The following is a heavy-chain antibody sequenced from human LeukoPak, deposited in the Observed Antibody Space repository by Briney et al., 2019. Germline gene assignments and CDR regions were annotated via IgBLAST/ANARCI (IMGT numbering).Heavy chain of an antibody. V-gene: IGHV4-59*01. CDR2: VHYSGRT. J-gene: IGHJ4*02. D-gene: IGHD6-13*01. CDR3: ASGAQLVQPLH. Sequence: PSETLSLICTVSGGSNYWSWIRQPPGKGLEWIGYVHYSGRTNNNPSLKSRVTISVDTSKNQFSLKLRSVTAADTAVYHCASGAQLVQPLHWGQGTLVTVSS. CDR1: GGSNY.